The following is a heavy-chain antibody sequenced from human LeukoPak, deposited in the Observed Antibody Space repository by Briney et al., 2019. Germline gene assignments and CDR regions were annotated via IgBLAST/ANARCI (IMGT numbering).Heavy chain of an antibody. CDR2: INHSGST. Sequence: PWETLSLTCAVYGWSFSGYDWSWIRQPPGKGLEWIGGINHSGSTNYTASVKWRVTISVDTSKNQFTLKLSSVTAADTAVYYCARSQATVDYWGQGTLVTVSS. CDR3: ARSQATVDY. V-gene: IGHV4-34*01. CDR1: GWSFSGYD. J-gene: IGHJ4*02.